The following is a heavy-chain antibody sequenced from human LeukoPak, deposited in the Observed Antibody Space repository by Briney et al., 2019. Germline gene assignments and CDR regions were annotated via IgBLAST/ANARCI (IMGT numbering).Heavy chain of an antibody. CDR2: INHSGST. Sequence: RTSETLSLTCAVYGGSFSGYYWSWIRQPPGKGLEWIGEINHSGSTNYNPSLKSRVTISVDTSKNQFSLKLSSVTAADTAVYYCARAFVTTTYNWFDPWGQGTLVTVSS. J-gene: IGHJ5*02. CDR3: ARAFVTTTYNWFDP. D-gene: IGHD2/OR15-2a*01. V-gene: IGHV4-34*01. CDR1: GGSFSGYY.